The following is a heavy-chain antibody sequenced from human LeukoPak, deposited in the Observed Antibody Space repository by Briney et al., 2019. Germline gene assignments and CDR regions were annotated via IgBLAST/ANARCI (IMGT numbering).Heavy chain of an antibody. Sequence: GGSLRLSCAASGFTFDDHGMHWVRQAPGKGLEWVSGISWSSGIIGYAASVKGRFTISRDNAKNSLYLQMDSLRAEDTAVYYCARGESGYYYNGYWGQGTLLTVSS. D-gene: IGHD1-26*01. CDR3: ARGESGYYYNGY. CDR2: ISWSSGII. CDR1: GFTFDDHG. J-gene: IGHJ4*02. V-gene: IGHV3-9*01.